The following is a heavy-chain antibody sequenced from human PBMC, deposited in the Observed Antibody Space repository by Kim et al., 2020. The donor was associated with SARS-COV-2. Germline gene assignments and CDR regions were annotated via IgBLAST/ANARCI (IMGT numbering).Heavy chain of an antibody. J-gene: IGHJ1*01. CDR1: GFTFSTYA. CDR2: ISYDGSNK. D-gene: IGHD3-22*01. V-gene: IGHV3-30*04. Sequence: GGSLRLSCAASGFTFSTYAIHWVRQAPGKGLEWVAVISYDGSNKYYADSVKGRFTISRDNSKNTLYLQMNSLRAEDTAVYYCARDSYFDFSGYYAAGNWG. CDR3: ARDSYFDFSGYYAAGN.